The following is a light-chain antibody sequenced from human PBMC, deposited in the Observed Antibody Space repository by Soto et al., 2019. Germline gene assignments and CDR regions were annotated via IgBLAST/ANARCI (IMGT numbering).Light chain of an antibody. CDR3: AAWDDSLTGPV. V-gene: IGLV1-44*01. Sequence: QSVLTQPPSGCCTAGXTVMVXXXXXXXEIGSNSVNWYQHLPGTAPKLLIYNNNQRPSGVPDRFSGSKSGTSASLAISGLQSEDEADYYCAAWDDSLTGPVLGTGTKVTV. CDR2: NNN. CDR1: XXEIGSNS. J-gene: IGLJ1*01.